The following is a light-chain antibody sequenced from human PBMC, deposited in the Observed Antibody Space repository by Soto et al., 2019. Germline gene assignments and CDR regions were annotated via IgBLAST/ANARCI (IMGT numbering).Light chain of an antibody. J-gene: IGKJ4*01. CDR2: GAS. V-gene: IGKV3-15*01. CDR3: QQYSAWPLT. Sequence: EIVMTQSPPTLSVSPGERATLFCRASQSVSSNFLAWYQQKPGQAPRLLIHGASTRATGIPARFSGSGSGTEFTLTISSLQSEDFAVYYCQQYSAWPLTFGGGTKVEIK. CDR1: QSVSSN.